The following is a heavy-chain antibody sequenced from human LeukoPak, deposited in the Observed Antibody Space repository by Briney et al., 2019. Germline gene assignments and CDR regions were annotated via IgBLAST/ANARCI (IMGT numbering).Heavy chain of an antibody. CDR3: ARDPHNPGPIDY. V-gene: IGHV3-21*01. CDR1: GFTFSRYS. J-gene: IGHJ4*02. CDR2: ISGNKYYI. Sequence: GGSLRLSCVASGFTFSRYSMNWVRQAPGKGLEWVSYISGNKYYIYYADSVGGRFTISRDNARDSLFLQMDSLRAEDTGVYYCARDPHNPGPIDYWGQGTLVTVSS.